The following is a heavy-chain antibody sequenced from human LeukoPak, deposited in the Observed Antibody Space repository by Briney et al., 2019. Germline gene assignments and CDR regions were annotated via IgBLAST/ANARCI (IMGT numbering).Heavy chain of an antibody. D-gene: IGHD6-6*01. CDR1: GFTFDDYG. Sequence: GGSLRLSCAASGFTFDDYGMSWVRQAPGKGLEWVSGINWNGGSTGYADSVKGRFTISRDNAKNSLYLQMNSLRAADTALYYCARDPPRIAARNGTNGYWGQGTLVTVSS. V-gene: IGHV3-20*04. J-gene: IGHJ4*02. CDR3: ARDPPRIAARNGTNGY. CDR2: INWNGGST.